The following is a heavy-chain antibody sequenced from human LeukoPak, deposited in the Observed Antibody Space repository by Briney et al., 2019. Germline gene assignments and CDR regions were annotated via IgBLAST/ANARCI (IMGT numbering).Heavy chain of an antibody. V-gene: IGHV4-39*07. J-gene: IGHJ4*02. D-gene: IGHD3-10*01. CDR2: IYYSGST. CDR3: ATYYGSGNSYNPVQYYFDY. Sequence: PSETLSLTCSVSGSSISSSSYYWGWIRQPPGKGLEWIASIYYSGSTNYNPSLKSRVTISVDTSKNQFSLKLTSVTAADTAVYYCATYYGSGNSYNPVQYYFDYWGQGSLVSVSS. CDR1: GSSISSSSYY.